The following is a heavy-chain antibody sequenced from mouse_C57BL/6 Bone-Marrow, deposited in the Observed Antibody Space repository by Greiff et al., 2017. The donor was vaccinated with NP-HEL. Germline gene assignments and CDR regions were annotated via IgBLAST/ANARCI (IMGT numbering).Heavy chain of an antibody. CDR1: GYSITSGYY. V-gene: IGHV3-6*01. Sequence: EVKLMESGPGLVKPSQSLSLTCSVTGYSITSGYYWNWIRQFPGNKLEWMGYISYDGSNNYNPSLKNRISITRDTSKNQFFLKLNSVTTEDTATYYCARGDYYGSSFLFDYWGQGTTLTVSS. D-gene: IGHD1-1*01. J-gene: IGHJ2*01. CDR3: ARGDYYGSSFLFDY. CDR2: ISYDGSN.